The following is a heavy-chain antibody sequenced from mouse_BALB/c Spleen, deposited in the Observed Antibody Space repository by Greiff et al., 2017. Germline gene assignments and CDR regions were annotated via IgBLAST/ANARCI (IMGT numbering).Heavy chain of an antibody. D-gene: IGHD2-4*01. V-gene: IGHV5-6-4*01. CDR3: TRGIYDYDGGFDY. CDR1: GFTFSSYT. CDR2: ISSGGSYT. Sequence: EVKLMESGGGLVKPGGSLKLSCAASGFTFSSYTMSWVRQTPEKRLEWVATISSGGSYTYYPDSVKGRFTISRDNAKNTLYLQMSSLKSEDTAMYYCTRGIYDYDGGFDYWGQGTTLTVSS. J-gene: IGHJ2*01.